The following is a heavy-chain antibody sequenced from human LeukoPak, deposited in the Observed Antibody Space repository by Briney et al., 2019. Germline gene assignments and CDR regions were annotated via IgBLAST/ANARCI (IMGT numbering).Heavy chain of an antibody. J-gene: IGHJ4*02. D-gene: IGHD2-2*01. Sequence: ASVKVSCKASGYTFTSSYIHWVRQAPGQGLEYMGIINPSRGSTNYLQNFQGRVTMTRDTSASTVYMELSSLRSEDTAVYYCAREITPGACYFDYWGQGTLVTVSS. CDR3: AREITPGACYFDY. V-gene: IGHV1-46*01. CDR1: GYTFTSSY. CDR2: INPSRGST.